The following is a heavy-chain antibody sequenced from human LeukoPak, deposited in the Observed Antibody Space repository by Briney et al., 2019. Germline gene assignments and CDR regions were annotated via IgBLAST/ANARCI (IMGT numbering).Heavy chain of an antibody. J-gene: IGHJ4*02. CDR2: INPNNSDT. CDR1: GYTFTGYF. Sequence: WASVKVSCKTSGYTFTGYFMHWVRQAPGQGLEWMGWINPNNSDTDYAQKFQGRVTMTRDTSISTAYMELSSLRSDDTAVYYCARVEMATTTANDYWGQGTLVTVSS. CDR3: ARVEMATTTANDY. D-gene: IGHD5-24*01. V-gene: IGHV1-2*02.